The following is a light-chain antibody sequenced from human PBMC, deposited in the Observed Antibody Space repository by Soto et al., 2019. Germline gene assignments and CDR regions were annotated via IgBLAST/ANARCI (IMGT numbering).Light chain of an antibody. J-gene: IGLJ1*01. CDR1: SSDVGTYNL. V-gene: IGLV2-23*01. CDR2: EGS. Sequence: QSALTQPASVSGSPGQSITISCTGTSSDVGTYNLVSWYQRHPGNAPRLIIYEGSKRPSGVSNRFSGSKSGSTASLTISGLQAEDEADFYCCSYAGGGIDVFGTGTKLTVL. CDR3: CSYAGGGIDV.